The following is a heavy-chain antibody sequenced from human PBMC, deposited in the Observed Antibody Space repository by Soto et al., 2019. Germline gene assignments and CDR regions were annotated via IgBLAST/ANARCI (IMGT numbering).Heavy chain of an antibody. CDR3: TSRPSDVNYYGVFGY. Sequence: PGGSLRLSCAASGFTFSRLWMTWVRQAPGNGLAWVANINQDGSGKYYVDSVKGRFTISRDNAKNTMFLQMHSLRAEDTALYYCTSRPSDVNYYGVFGYWGKGTPVTVAS. V-gene: IGHV3-7*03. J-gene: IGHJ4*02. CDR2: INQDGSGK. CDR1: GFTFSRLW. D-gene: IGHD3-22*01.